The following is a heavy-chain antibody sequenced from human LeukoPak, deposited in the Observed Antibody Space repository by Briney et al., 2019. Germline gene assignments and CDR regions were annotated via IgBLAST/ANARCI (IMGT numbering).Heavy chain of an antibody. V-gene: IGHV1-2*02. CDR3: ARFHRGGSYYDSSGAFDI. CDR2: INPNSGGT. D-gene: IGHD3-22*01. Sequence: GASVKVSCKASGYTFTGYYMHWVRQAPGQGLEWMGWINPNSGGTNYAQKFQGRVTMTRDTSISTAYMELSRLRSDDTAVYYCARFHRGGSYYDSSGAFDIWGQGTMVTVSS. CDR1: GYTFTGYY. J-gene: IGHJ3*02.